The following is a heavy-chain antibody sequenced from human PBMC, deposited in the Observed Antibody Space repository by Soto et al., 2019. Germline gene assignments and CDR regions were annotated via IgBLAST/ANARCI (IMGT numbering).Heavy chain of an antibody. D-gene: IGHD4-4*01. CDR1: GGTFSRYP. CDR3: ARPRTVAATKGYDY. CDR2: IIPIFGTI. V-gene: IGHV1-69*13. Sequence: GASVNVSCKASGGTFSRYPIAWVRQAPGHGLELMGQIIPIFGTISHAQNFQGRITITADESTSTAYMELSSLRSDDTAVYYCARPRTVAATKGYDYWGQGTLVTVSS. J-gene: IGHJ4*02.